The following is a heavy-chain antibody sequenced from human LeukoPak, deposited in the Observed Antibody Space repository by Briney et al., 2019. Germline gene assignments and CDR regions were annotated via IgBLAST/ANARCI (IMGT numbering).Heavy chain of an antibody. V-gene: IGHV3-23*01. Sequence: QPGGSLRLSCAASGFTFNKYAMNWVRQAPGKGLEWVSAINGNGGRTYYADSVKGRFTISRDNSKNTLYLQMNSLRAEDTAVYYCALRIEVTGALCFDSWGQGTLVTVSS. J-gene: IGHJ4*02. CDR2: INGNGGRT. CDR3: ALRIEVTGALCFDS. CDR1: GFTFNKYA. D-gene: IGHD6-19*01.